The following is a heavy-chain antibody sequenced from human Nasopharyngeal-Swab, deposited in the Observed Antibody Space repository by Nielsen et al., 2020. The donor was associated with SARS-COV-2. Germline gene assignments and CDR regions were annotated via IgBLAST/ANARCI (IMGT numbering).Heavy chain of an antibody. J-gene: IGHJ3*02. Sequence: VRQAPGKGLGWVSSISSSSSYIYYADSVKGRFTISRDNAKNSLYLQMNSLRAEDTAVYYCARLQWLDTGIDAFDIWGQGTMVTVSS. CDR3: ARLQWLDTGIDAFDI. CDR2: ISSSSSYI. D-gene: IGHD6-19*01. V-gene: IGHV3-21*01.